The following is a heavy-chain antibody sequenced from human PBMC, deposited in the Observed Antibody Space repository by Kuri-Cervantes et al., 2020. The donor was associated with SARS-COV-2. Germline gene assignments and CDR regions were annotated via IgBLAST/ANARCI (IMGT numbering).Heavy chain of an antibody. D-gene: IGHD6-19*01. CDR3: ATALAVAGTTNSYYYYYGMDV. Sequence: SETLSLTCPVSGGSLSGYSWSWIRQPPGKGLEWIGEINHSGSTNYNPSLKSRVTISVDTSKNQFSLKLSSVTAADTAVYYCATALAVAGTTNSYYYYYGMDVWGQGTTVTVSS. J-gene: IGHJ6*02. CDR1: GGSLSGYS. V-gene: IGHV4-34*01. CDR2: INHSGST.